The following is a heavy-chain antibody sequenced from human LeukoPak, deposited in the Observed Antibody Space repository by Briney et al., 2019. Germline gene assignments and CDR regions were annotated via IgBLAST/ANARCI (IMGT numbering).Heavy chain of an antibody. CDR2: INHSGST. CDR3: ARGVGGRRRDGYKLGFHFDY. CDR1: GGSFSGYY. D-gene: IGHD5-24*01. J-gene: IGHJ4*02. V-gene: IGHV4-34*01. Sequence: SETQSLTCAVYGGSFSGYYWSWIRQPPGKGLEWIGEINHSGSTNYNPSLKSRVTISVDTSKNQFSLKLSSVTAADTAVYYCARGVGGRRRDGYKLGFHFDYWGQGTLVTVSS.